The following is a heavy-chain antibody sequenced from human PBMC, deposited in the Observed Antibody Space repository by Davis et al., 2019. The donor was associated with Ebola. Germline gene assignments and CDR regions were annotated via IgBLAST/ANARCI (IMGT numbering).Heavy chain of an antibody. Sequence: SETLSLTCTVSGGSISSSSYYWGWIRQPPGKGLEWIGSIYYSGSTNYNPSLKSRVTISVDKSKNQFSLKLSSVTAADTAVYYCARDNGSGEYYYYYGMDVWGQGTTVTVSS. D-gene: IGHD3-10*01. J-gene: IGHJ6*02. V-gene: IGHV4-39*07. CDR2: IYYSGST. CDR1: GGSISSSSYY. CDR3: ARDNGSGEYYYYYGMDV.